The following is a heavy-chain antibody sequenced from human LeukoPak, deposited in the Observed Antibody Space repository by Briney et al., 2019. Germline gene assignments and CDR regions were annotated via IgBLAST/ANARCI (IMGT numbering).Heavy chain of an antibody. V-gene: IGHV3-43*01. CDR2: ISWNGAAT. J-gene: IGHJ1*01. CDR3: AKVARNSSWPYFEH. Sequence: GGSLRLSCAAPGFTLDDNSIYWVRQPPGKGLEWVSLISWNGAATYYADSVRGRFTVSRDNSRKSTFMEMNSLITEDSAMYYCAKVARNSSWPYFEHWGQGTLVTVSS. D-gene: IGHD3-9*01. CDR1: GFTLDDNS.